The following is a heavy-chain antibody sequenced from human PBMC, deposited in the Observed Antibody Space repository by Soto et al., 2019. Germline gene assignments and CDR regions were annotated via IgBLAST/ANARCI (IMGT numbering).Heavy chain of an antibody. Sequence: QVQLMESGGGVVQPGRSLRLSCAASGFTFRTYGMHWVRQAPGKGLEWLAVISNTGINKYYADSVKGRFTISRDNSRDTLFLQMNSLRGEDTAIYYCANVIRADSTSSNFYYYSGLDVWGQGTTVTVSS. CDR2: ISNTGINK. CDR1: GFTFRTYG. CDR3: ANVIRADSTSSNFYYYSGLDV. V-gene: IGHV3-30*18. J-gene: IGHJ6*02. D-gene: IGHD6-6*01.